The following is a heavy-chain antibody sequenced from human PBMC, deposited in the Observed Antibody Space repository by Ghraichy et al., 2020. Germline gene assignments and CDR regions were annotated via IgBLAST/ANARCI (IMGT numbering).Heavy chain of an antibody. J-gene: IGHJ3*02. D-gene: IGHD2-15*01. CDR1: GGSFSGYY. CDR2: INHSGST. Sequence: SETLSLTCAVYGGSFSGYYWSWIRQPPGKGLEWIGEINHSGSTNYNPSLKSRVTISVDTSKNQFSLKLSSVTAADTAVYYCARGERYSSGGSCYFGSFDIWGQGTMVTVSS. CDR3: ARGERYSSGGSCYFGSFDI. V-gene: IGHV4-34*01.